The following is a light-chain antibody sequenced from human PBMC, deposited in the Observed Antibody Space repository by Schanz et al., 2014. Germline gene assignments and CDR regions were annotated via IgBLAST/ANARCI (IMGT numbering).Light chain of an antibody. CDR1: SSDVGAYNY. Sequence: QSALTQPPSASGSPGQSVTISCTGTSSDVGAYNYVSWYQQHPGKAPKLIISDVTRRPSGVPDRFSGSKSGNTASLTVSGLQAEDEADYYCSSYAGSITHVIFGGGTKLTVL. V-gene: IGLV2-8*01. J-gene: IGLJ2*01. CDR3: SSYAGSITHVI. CDR2: DVT.